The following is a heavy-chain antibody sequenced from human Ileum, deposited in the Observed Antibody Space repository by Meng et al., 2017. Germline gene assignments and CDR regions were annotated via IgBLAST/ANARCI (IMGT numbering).Heavy chain of an antibody. V-gene: IGHV1-46*02. CDR3: AAPGVASPGLTGDY. Sequence: VHLVCDWGTENKPGAAVEDSFKAARSTFNYCCLLWVRQPPEQVLEWMGIMNPSVVSTTFVTKFHGKITLTRKTSTITVYMELSILVSEDTGVYYCAAPGVASPGLTGDYWGQGTLVTVSS. D-gene: IGHD3/OR15-3a*01. CDR1: RSTFNYCC. CDR2: MNPSVVST. J-gene: IGHJ4*02.